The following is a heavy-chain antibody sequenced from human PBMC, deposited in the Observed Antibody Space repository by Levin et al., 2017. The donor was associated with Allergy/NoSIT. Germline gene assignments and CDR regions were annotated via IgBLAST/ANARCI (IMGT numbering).Heavy chain of an antibody. CDR2: IYWDDDK. D-gene: IGHD3-9*01. CDR3: AHKNSRYYFGY. Sequence: SGPTLVKPPQTLTLTCTFSGFSLSPSGVGVGWIRQPPGRALEWLAVIYWDDDKRYSPSLKSRLTITKDTSKNQVVLTVTNMDPVDTATYYCAHKNSRYYFGYWGQGTLVTVSS. V-gene: IGHV2-5*02. J-gene: IGHJ4*02. CDR1: GFSLSPSGVG.